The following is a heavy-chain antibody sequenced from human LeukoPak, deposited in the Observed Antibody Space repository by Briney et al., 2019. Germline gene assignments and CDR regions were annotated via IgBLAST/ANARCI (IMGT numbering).Heavy chain of an antibody. J-gene: IGHJ6*02. CDR2: ISYDGSNK. CDR1: GFTFSSYG. D-gene: IGHD3-22*01. CDR3: AKAGDYYDSSGYYITYGMDV. Sequence: PGGSLRLSCAASGFTFSSYGMHWVRQAPGQGLEWVAVISYDGSNKYYADSVKGRFTISRDNSKNTLYLQMNSLRAEDTAVYYCAKAGDYYDSSGYYITYGMDVWGQGTTVTVSS. V-gene: IGHV3-30*18.